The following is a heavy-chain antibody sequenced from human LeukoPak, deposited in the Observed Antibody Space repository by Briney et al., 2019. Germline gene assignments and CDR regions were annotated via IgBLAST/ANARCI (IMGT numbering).Heavy chain of an antibody. J-gene: IGHJ4*02. CDR2: INSDGRST. Sequence: GGSLRLSCAGSGITFSSYWMHWVRQAPGKGLVCVSRINSDGRSTNYADSVKGRFTISRDNAKNTLYLQMNSLRAEDTAVYYCATDGRSSGWYGFDYWGQGILVTVSS. CDR3: ATDGRSSGWYGFDY. CDR1: GITFSSYW. V-gene: IGHV3-74*01. D-gene: IGHD6-19*01.